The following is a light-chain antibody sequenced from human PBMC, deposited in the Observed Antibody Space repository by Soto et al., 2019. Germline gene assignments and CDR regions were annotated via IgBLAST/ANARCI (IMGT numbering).Light chain of an antibody. CDR2: CAS. J-gene: IGKJ2*01. Sequence: EIVMTQSPATLSVSPGERATLSCRASQSVSSNFAWYQQKPGQAPRLLIYCASTRATGVPARFSGSGSGTEFTLTISSLQSEDFAVYYCQQYNNWPYTFGQGTKLEIK. CDR1: QSVSSN. CDR3: QQYNNWPYT. V-gene: IGKV3-15*01.